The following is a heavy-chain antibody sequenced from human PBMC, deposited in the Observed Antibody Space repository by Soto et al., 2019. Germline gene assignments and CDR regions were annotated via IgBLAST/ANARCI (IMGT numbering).Heavy chain of an antibody. Sequence: PGGSLRLSCAASGFPFSSYAMSWVRQAPGKGLEWVSAISGSGGSTYYADSVKGRFTISRDNSKNTLYLQMNSLRAEDTAVYYCAKAYAITIFGVEQTFDPWGQGTLVTVSS. CDR1: GFPFSSYA. CDR3: AKAYAITIFGVEQTFDP. J-gene: IGHJ5*02. D-gene: IGHD3-3*01. CDR2: ISGSGGST. V-gene: IGHV3-23*01.